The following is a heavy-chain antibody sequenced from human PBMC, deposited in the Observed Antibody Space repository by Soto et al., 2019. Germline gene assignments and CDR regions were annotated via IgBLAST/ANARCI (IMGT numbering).Heavy chain of an antibody. CDR2: ISSSSSTI. Sequence: GGSLRLSCAASGFTFSSYSMNWVRQAPGKGLEWVSYISSSSSTIYYADSVKGRFTISRDNAKNSLYLQRNSLRDEDTAVYYCARDGQSGYDYVWGSYPVGPYYFDYWGQGTLVTVSS. CDR1: GFTFSSYS. D-gene: IGHD3-16*02. J-gene: IGHJ4*02. CDR3: ARDGQSGYDYVWGSYPVGPYYFDY. V-gene: IGHV3-48*02.